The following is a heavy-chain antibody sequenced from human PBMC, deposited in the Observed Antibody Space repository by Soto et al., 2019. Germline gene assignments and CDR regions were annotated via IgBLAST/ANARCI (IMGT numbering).Heavy chain of an antibody. CDR2: IYYSGST. Sequence: SETLSLTCTVSGGSISSYYWIWIRQPPGKGLEWIGYIYYSGSTNYNPPLKSRVTISVDTSKNQFSLKLSSVTAADTAVYYCARVRYFDWLLPDYWGQGNRVTV. CDR3: ARVRYFDWLLPDY. CDR1: GGSISSYY. J-gene: IGHJ4*02. V-gene: IGHV4-59*01. D-gene: IGHD3-9*01.